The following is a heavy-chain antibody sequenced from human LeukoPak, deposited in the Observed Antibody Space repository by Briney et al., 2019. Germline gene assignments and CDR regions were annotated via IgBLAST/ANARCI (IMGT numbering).Heavy chain of an antibody. Sequence: SETLSLTCTVSGGSISSYYWSWIRQPPGKGLEWIGCIYYSGSTNYNPSLKSRVIISVDTSKNQFSLKLSSVTAADTAVYYCALNSSPWAGMDVWGQGTTVTVSS. CDR2: IYYSGST. CDR3: ALNSSPWAGMDV. J-gene: IGHJ6*02. CDR1: GGSISSYY. V-gene: IGHV4-59*08. D-gene: IGHD4-23*01.